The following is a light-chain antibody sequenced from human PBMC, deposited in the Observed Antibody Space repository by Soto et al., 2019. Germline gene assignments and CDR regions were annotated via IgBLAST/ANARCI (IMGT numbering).Light chain of an antibody. CDR2: GAS. CDR3: QQYHNWPPKYT. Sequence: EMMMTQSPATLSVSPGERVTLSCTASQSISTNLAWYQQKPGQAPRLLIYGASTRATGIPARFSGSGSGTEFTLTISSLKSEDFAVYYCQQYHNWPPKYTFGQGTKVESK. J-gene: IGKJ2*01. CDR1: QSISTN. V-gene: IGKV3-15*01.